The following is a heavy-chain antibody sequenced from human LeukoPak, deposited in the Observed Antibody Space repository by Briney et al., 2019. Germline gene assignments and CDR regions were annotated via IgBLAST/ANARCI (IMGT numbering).Heavy chain of an antibody. CDR2: INPNSGGT. J-gene: IGHJ3*02. V-gene: IGHV1-2*02. Sequence: GASVKVSCKASGYTFTGYYMHWVRQAPGQGLEWMGWINPNSGGTNYAQKFQGRVTMTRDTSISTAYMELSRLRSEDTAVYYCATPIAAAGNRDAFDIWGQGTMVTVSS. D-gene: IGHD6-13*01. CDR3: ATPIAAAGNRDAFDI. CDR1: GYTFTGYY.